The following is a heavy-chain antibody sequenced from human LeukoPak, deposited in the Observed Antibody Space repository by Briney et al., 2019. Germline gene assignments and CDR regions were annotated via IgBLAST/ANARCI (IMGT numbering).Heavy chain of an antibody. CDR3: ASGAAPPDYYDSSGSYFQH. CDR2: IYTSGST. J-gene: IGHJ1*01. Sequence: PSETLSLTCTVSGGSISSGSYHWSWIRQPAGRGLEWIGRIYTSGSTNYNPSLKSRVTISVDTSKDQFSLKLSPVTAADTAVYYCASGAAPPDYYDSSGSYFQHWGQGTLVTVSS. D-gene: IGHD3-22*01. V-gene: IGHV4-61*02. CDR1: GGSISSGSYH.